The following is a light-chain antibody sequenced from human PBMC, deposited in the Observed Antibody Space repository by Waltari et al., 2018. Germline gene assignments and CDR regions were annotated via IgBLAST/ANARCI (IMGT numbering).Light chain of an antibody. Sequence: DIRMTQSPSSLSASVGDRVTITCRASQGISTYLNWYKQKPGKAPMLLIHAASSLESVVPSRFSGSGSGTDFTLTISSLQPEDFATYYCQQSFSTLYTFGQGTKLEIK. CDR1: QGISTY. CDR3: QQSFSTLYT. V-gene: IGKV1-39*01. J-gene: IGKJ2*01. CDR2: AAS.